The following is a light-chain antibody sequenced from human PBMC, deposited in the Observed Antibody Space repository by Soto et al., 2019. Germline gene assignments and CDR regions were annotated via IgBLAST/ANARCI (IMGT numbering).Light chain of an antibody. Sequence: QSVLTQPPSVSAASGQKVTISCSGSSSNIGNNLVSWYQLLPGTAPKLVIYETYKRPSGIPDRFSASKSGTSATLGITGLQTGDEAEYYCGTWDSSLSADVFGTGTKLTVL. CDR1: SSNIGNNL. CDR2: ETY. CDR3: GTWDSSLSADV. V-gene: IGLV1-51*02. J-gene: IGLJ1*01.